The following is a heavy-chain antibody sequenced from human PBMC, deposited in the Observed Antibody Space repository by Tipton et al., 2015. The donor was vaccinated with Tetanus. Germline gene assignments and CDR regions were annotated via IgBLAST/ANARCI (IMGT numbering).Heavy chain of an antibody. CDR3: ARGEAYGDYPAMYFFDN. Sequence: TLSLTCAVYGGSLSRYYWTWIRQPPGKGPEWIGYVYSTATTYYNPSLKSRVTISVDTSKNQFSLKLTSVTAADTAVYYCARGEAYGDYPAMYFFDNWGQGTLLTVSS. CDR1: GGSLSRYY. V-gene: IGHV4-30-4*01. CDR2: VYSTATT. J-gene: IGHJ4*02. D-gene: IGHD4-17*01.